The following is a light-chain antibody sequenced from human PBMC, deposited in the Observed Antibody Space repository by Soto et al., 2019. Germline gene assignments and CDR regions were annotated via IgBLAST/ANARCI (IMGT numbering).Light chain of an antibody. CDR2: WAS. Sequence: DIVMTQSPDSLAMSLGERATINCKSSQSVLYSSNNKNYLAWYKQKPGQPPKLFISWASTRESGVPDRFSGSGSGTNFTLTISSLQAEDVAVYYCQQYSTTLITFGQGTRLEIK. J-gene: IGKJ5*01. CDR3: QQYSTTLIT. CDR1: QSVLYSSNNKNY. V-gene: IGKV4-1*01.